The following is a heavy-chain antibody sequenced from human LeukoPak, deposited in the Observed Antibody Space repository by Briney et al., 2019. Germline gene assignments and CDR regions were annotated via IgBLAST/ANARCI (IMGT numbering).Heavy chain of an antibody. CDR3: ARAGPAWYYYDSSGYPFDY. D-gene: IGHD3-22*01. Sequence: ASVKVSCKASGYTFTSYGISWVRQAPGQGLEWMGWISAYNGNTNHAQKLQGRVTMTTDTSTSTAYMELRSLRSDDTAVYYCARAGPAWYYYDSSGYPFDYWGQGTLVTVSS. CDR2: ISAYNGNT. V-gene: IGHV1-18*01. CDR1: GYTFTSYG. J-gene: IGHJ4*02.